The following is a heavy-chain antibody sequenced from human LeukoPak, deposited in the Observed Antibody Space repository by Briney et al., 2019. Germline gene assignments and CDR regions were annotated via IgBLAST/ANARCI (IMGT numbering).Heavy chain of an antibody. CDR2: ISGSGGST. D-gene: IGHD3-22*01. Sequence: PGGSLRLSCAASGFTFSSYAMSWVRQAPGKGLEWVSAISGSGGSTYYADSVKGRFTISRDNSKNTLYLQMNSLRAEDTAVYYCAKGLGYYYDSSGYAFDYWGQGTLVTVSS. CDR3: AKGLGYYYDSSGYAFDY. CDR1: GFTFSSYA. J-gene: IGHJ4*02. V-gene: IGHV3-23*01.